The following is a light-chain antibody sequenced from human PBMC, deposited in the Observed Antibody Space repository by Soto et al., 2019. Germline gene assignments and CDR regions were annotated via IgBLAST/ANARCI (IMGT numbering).Light chain of an antibody. CDR2: DAS. V-gene: IGKV1-5*01. CDR1: QSIGTW. CDR3: QQYETFSGT. J-gene: IGKJ1*01. Sequence: DIQLSQSPSTLSASVGDRITITCRASQSIGTWLAWSQHRPGEGPKLLIHDASSVESGVPSRFSGSGSGTKFTLTIASLQPDDFATYYCQQYETFSGTCGPGTKVDIK.